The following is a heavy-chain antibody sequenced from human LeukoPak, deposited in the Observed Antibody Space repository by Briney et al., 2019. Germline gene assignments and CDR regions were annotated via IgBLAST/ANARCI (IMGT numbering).Heavy chain of an antibody. Sequence: GESLKISCKGSGYNFTTSWSGWVRQMPGKGLEWMGIIYPVDSDTRYRPSFQGQVTISADKSITTAYLQGSSLKASETAMYYRARGSMRQFDYWGEGALVTVSS. V-gene: IGHV5-51*01. CDR2: IYPVDSDT. J-gene: IGHJ4*02. CDR1: GYNFTTSW. CDR3: ARGSMRQFDY.